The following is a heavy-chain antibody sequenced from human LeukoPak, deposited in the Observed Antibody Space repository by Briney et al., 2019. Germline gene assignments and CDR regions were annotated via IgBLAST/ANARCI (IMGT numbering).Heavy chain of an antibody. Sequence: GGSLRLSCAASGFTFSTYGMHWVRQAPGKGLEWVAVISDDGSKKDYADSVKGRFTISRDNSKNTLYLQMNSLRAEDTAVYYCVLGHYGGLFDNWGQGTLVTVSS. V-gene: IGHV3-30*03. CDR2: ISDDGSKK. J-gene: IGHJ4*02. D-gene: IGHD4-23*01. CDR3: VLGHYGGLFDN. CDR1: GFTFSTYG.